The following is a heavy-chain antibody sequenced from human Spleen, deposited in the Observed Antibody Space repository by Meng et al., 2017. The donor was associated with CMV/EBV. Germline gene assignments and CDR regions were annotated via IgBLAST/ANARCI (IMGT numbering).Heavy chain of an antibody. Sequence: SETLSLTCTVSGYSISDGYYWGWIRQPPGEGLEWIGSIYHSGITSYNPSLKSRVTISVDTSKNQFSLNLNSVNAADTAVYYCARGPAPVQHYDYWSGTATDYWGPGTLVTVSS. CDR3: ARGPAPVQHYDYWSGTATDY. J-gene: IGHJ4*02. V-gene: IGHV4-38-2*02. CDR2: IYHSGIT. CDR1: GYSISDGYY. D-gene: IGHD3-3*01.